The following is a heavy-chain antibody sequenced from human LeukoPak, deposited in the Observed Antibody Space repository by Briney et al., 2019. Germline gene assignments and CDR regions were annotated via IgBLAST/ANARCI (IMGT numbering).Heavy chain of an antibody. CDR3: ARRRATRDFDY. V-gene: IGHV3-11*06. CDR2: ISSSSSYT. CDR1: GFTFSDYY. J-gene: IGHJ4*02. Sequence: GGSLRLSCAASGFTFSDYYMSWIRQAPGKGLEWVSYISSSSSYTNYADSVKGRFTISRGNAKNSLYLQMNSLRAEDTAVYYCARRRATRDFDYWGQGTLVTVSS.